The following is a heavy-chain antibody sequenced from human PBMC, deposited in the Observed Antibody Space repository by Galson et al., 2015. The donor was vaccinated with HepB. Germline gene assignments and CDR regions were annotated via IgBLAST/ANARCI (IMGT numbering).Heavy chain of an antibody. V-gene: IGHV4-34*01. CDR1: GFTFSSYA. Sequence: LRLSCAASGFTFSSYAMHWVRQAPGKGLEWIGEINHSGSTNYNPSLKSRVTISVDTSKNQFSLKLSSVTAADAAVYYCARGQRGAAAVRYYYMDVWGKGTTVTVSS. CDR2: INHSGST. D-gene: IGHD6-13*01. CDR3: ARGQRGAAAVRYYYMDV. J-gene: IGHJ6*03.